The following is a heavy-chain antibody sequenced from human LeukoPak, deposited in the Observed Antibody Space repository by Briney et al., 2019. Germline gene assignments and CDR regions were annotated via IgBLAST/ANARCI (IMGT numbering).Heavy chain of an antibody. CDR3: ARVLLSSGYST. CDR2: IYYSGIT. Sequence: PSETLSLTCSVSGASNSSYYYNWIRQSPGKGLEWIGYIYYSGITNYNPSLKSRVTMSLDTSNNQFSLKLSSVTAADTAVYYCARVLLSSGYSTWGQGTLVTVSS. CDR1: GASNSSYY. J-gene: IGHJ5*02. D-gene: IGHD3-22*01. V-gene: IGHV4-59*01.